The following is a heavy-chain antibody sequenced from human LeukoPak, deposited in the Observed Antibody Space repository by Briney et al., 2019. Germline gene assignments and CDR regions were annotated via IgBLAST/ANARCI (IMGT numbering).Heavy chain of an antibody. CDR3: ARGEGYCTNGVCRIHDY. V-gene: IGHV4-34*01. Sequence: SETLSLTCAVYGGSFSGYYWSWIRQPPGKGLEWIGEINHSGSTNYNPSLKSRVTISVDTSKNQFSLKLSSVTAADTAVYYCARGEGYCTNGVCRIHDYWGQGTLVTVSS. CDR1: GGSFSGYY. D-gene: IGHD2-8*01. CDR2: INHSGST. J-gene: IGHJ4*02.